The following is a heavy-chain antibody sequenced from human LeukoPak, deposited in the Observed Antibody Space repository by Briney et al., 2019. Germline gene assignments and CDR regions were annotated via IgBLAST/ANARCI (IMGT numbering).Heavy chain of an antibody. V-gene: IGHV1-18*01. CDR3: ARDYLGFLEWFIGQENYYYGMDV. Sequence: EASVKVSCKASGYTFTSYGISWVRQAPGQGLEWMGWISAYNGNTNYAQKLQGRVTMTTDTSTSTAYMELRSLRSDDTAVYYCARDYLGFLEWFIGQENYYYGMDVWGQGTTVTVSS. D-gene: IGHD3-3*01. CDR2: ISAYNGNT. CDR1: GYTFTSYG. J-gene: IGHJ6*02.